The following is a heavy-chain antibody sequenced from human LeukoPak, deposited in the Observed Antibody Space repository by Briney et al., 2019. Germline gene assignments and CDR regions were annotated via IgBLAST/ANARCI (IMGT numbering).Heavy chain of an antibody. V-gene: IGHV3-49*04. Sequence: GRSLRLSCTASGFTFGDYAMSWVRQAPGKRLEWVGFIRSKAYGGTTEYAASVKGRFTISRDDSKSIAYLQMNSPKTEDTAVYYCGCIAVGAKGTDFDYWGQGTLVTVSS. D-gene: IGHD1-26*01. J-gene: IGHJ4*02. CDR1: GFTFGDYA. CDR2: IRSKAYGGTT. CDR3: GCIAVGAKGTDFDY.